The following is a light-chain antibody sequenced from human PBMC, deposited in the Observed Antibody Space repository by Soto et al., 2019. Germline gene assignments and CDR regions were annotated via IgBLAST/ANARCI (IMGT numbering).Light chain of an antibody. Sequence: VLTQSPGTLSLYPGERATLSCRASQTISSGYLAWYQQRPGQCPRLLIYAASRRATGIPDRFSGRGSGTDFTLTINPLEPEDFAVYYCQLFGDSRTFGQGTKVEVK. CDR1: QTISSGY. J-gene: IGKJ1*01. V-gene: IGKV3-20*01. CDR3: QLFGDSRT. CDR2: AAS.